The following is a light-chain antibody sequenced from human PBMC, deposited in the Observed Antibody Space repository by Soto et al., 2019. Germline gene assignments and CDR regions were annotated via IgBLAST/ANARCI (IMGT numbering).Light chain of an antibody. CDR2: DAS. V-gene: IGKV3-11*01. CDR1: QSSTNY. CDR3: QPRSDWAST. J-gene: IGKJ1*01. Sequence: ESVLTQSPGTPSLSTGESANCACRASQSSTNYSAWFPQKPGQDPRLLIFDASNRANGIPARFSGSGSGTEFTLTISSLEPEDFAVYYCQPRSDWASTCGQGNKVDTK.